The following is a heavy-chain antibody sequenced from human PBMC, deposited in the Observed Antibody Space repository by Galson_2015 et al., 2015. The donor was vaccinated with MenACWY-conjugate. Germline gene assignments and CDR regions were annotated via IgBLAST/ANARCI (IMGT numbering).Heavy chain of an antibody. V-gene: IGHV5-51*01. D-gene: IGHD1-26*01. CDR1: GYSFTNFW. J-gene: IGHJ6*02. CDR3: ARHPPGGRGMDV. Sequence: QSGAEVKKPGESLKISCKGSGYSFTNFWIARVRQMPGKGLEWVGVIDTFNSNVRYSPSFQGQVTISADESISTAYLQWSSLKASDTAMYYSARHPPGGRGMDVWGRGTTVTVSS. CDR2: IDTFNSNV.